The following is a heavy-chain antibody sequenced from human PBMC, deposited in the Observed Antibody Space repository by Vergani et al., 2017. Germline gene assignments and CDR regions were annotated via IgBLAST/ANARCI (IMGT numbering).Heavy chain of an antibody. D-gene: IGHD3-10*01. CDR1: GYIFSNFW. CDR2: IYPGDSEV. J-gene: IGHJ3*01. V-gene: IGHV5-51*01. Sequence: EKQLVQSGSETKKPGESLKISCQAFGYIFSNFWIGWVRQRPGRGLEWMGIIYPGDSEVKSNPTFRGQVIFSVDTSVNTAYLQWRSLQASDTATCFCAGGGHGSENGGALQLWGQGTNITVSS. CDR3: AGGGHGSENGGALQL.